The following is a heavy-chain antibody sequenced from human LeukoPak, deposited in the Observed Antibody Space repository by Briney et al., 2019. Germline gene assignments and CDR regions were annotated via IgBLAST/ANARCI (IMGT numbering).Heavy chain of an antibody. CDR2: ISSSSSYI. CDR3: ARDYENGRFDY. D-gene: IGHD3-16*01. Sequence: GGSLRLSCAASGFTFSSYSMNWVRQAPGNGLEWVSSISSSSSYIYYADSVKGRFTISRDNAKNSLYLQMNSLRAEDTAVYYCARDYENGRFDYWGQGTLVTVSS. CDR1: GFTFSSYS. V-gene: IGHV3-21*01. J-gene: IGHJ4*02.